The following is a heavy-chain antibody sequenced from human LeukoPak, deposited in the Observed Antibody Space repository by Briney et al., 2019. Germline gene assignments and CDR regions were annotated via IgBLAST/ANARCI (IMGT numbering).Heavy chain of an antibody. CDR2: ISGSGGST. V-gene: IGHV3-23*01. J-gene: IGHJ6*03. D-gene: IGHD6-13*01. Sequence: GGSLRLSCAASGFTFSGYAMSWVRQAPGKGLKRVSAISGSGGSTYYADSVKGRFTISRDNSKNTLYLQMNSLRAEDTAVFYCAKERNPYSSSWYSLHYMDVWGKGTTVTVSS. CDR3: AKERNPYSSSWYSLHYMDV. CDR1: GFTFSGYA.